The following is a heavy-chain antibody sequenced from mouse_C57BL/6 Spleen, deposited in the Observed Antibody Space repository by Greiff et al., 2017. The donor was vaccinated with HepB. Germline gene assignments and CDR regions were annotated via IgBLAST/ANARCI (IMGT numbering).Heavy chain of an antibody. CDR3: AREEVDYGSSYAMDY. D-gene: IGHD1-1*01. V-gene: IGHV1-42*01. J-gene: IGHJ4*01. CDR1: GYSFTGYY. CDR2: INPSTGGT. Sequence: EVQLQQSGPELVKPGASVKISCKASGYSFTGYYMNWVKQSPEKSLEWIGEINPSTGGTTYNQKFKAKATLTVDTSSSTAYMQLKSLTSEDSAVYYCAREEVDYGSSYAMDYWGQGTSVTVAS.